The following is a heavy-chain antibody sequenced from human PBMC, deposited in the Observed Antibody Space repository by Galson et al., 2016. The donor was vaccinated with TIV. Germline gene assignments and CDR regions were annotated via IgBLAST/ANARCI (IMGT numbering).Heavy chain of an antibody. CDR3: ARAGPGYSGDVYDCMDV. V-gene: IGHV5-51*01. Sequence: QSGAEVKKPGESLKISCKETGYDFTNYWIGWVRQMPGKGLEWIGIIYPGDSDTKYSPSFQGQVTISADKFISTAYLQWSSLKASDTAKYYCARAGPGYSGDVYDCMDVWGQGTTVTVSS. D-gene: IGHD5-12*01. CDR2: IYPGDSDT. J-gene: IGHJ6*02. CDR1: GYDFTNYW.